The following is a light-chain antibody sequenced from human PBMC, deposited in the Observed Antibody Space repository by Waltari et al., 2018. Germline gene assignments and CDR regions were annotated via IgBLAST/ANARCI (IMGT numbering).Light chain of an antibody. CDR3: CSYAGTPRVV. J-gene: IGLJ2*01. V-gene: IGLV2-23*02. Sequence: QSALTQPASVSGSPGQSITLSCTGTNNDIGSFNLVSWYQQHPGKAPKVIIFEFNKRPSGVSNRFSGSKSGNTASLTVSGLHPEDEADYYCCSYAGTPRVVFGGGTKLTVL. CDR2: EFN. CDR1: NNDIGSFNL.